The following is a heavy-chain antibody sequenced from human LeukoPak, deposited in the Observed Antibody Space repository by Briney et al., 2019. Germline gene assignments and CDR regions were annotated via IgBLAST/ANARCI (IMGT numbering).Heavy chain of an antibody. CDR3: AKDLSSGPANFDY. V-gene: IGHV3-23*01. CDR1: GFTFSSSA. CDR2: ISASGGST. Sequence: GGSLRLSCAASGFTFSSSAMSWVRQVPGKGLEWVSGISASGGSTYYADSVKGRFTISRDNSKNTLYLQMNSLRAEDTAVYYCAKDLSSGPANFDYWGQGTLVTVSS. J-gene: IGHJ4*02. D-gene: IGHD6-19*01.